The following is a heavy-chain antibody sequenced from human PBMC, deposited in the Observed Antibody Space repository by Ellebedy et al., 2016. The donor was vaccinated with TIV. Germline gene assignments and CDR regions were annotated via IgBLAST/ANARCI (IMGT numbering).Heavy chain of an antibody. CDR1: GYTFTSYG. CDR3: VEGVSYGSGSYDFDY. CDR2: INPNSGGT. Sequence: ASVKVSCKASGYTFTSYGISWVRQAPGQGLEWMGWINPNSGGTNYAQKFQGRVTMTRDTSISTAYMELSRLRSDDTAVYYCVEGVSYGSGSYDFDYWGQGTLVTVSS. V-gene: IGHV1-2*02. J-gene: IGHJ4*02. D-gene: IGHD3-10*01.